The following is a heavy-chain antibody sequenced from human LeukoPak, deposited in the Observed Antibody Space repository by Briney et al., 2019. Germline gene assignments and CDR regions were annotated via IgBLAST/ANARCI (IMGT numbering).Heavy chain of an antibody. V-gene: IGHV3-21*01. D-gene: IGHD3-10*01. J-gene: IGHJ4*02. Sequence: GGALRLSCAASGFIFSSYSMNWVRQAPGKGLEWVASIDTTSYTYHADSVKGRFTISRHNAKMSLFLQMNSLRPEDTAVYFCATEGRGVHFDSWGQGTLVTVSS. CDR3: ATEGRGVHFDS. CDR2: IDTTSYT. CDR1: GFIFSSYS.